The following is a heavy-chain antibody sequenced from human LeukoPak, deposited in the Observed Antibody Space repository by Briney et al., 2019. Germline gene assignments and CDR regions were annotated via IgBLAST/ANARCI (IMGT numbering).Heavy chain of an antibody. CDR3: ARVFGRYYFDY. CDR2: IYYSGST. Sequence: SETLSLTCTVSGGSISSYYWSWIRQPPGKGLEWIGYIYYSGSTNYNPSLKSRVTISVDTSKNQFSLKLSSVTAADTAVYYCARVFGRYYFDYWGQGTLVTVSS. CDR1: GGSISSYY. J-gene: IGHJ4*02. D-gene: IGHD3-10*02. V-gene: IGHV4-59*08.